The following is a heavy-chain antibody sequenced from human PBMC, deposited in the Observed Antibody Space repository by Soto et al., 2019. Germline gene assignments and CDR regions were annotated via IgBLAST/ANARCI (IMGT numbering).Heavy chain of an antibody. CDR3: ARVPPYYYDSSGYPDY. Sequence: SETLSLTCSVSGGSVSSISYYWGWIRQPPGKGLEWIGTISYTGITYSNPSLKSRVTIFIDTSKNQFSLRLSSVTAADTAVYYCARVPPYYYDSSGYPDYWGQGTLVTVSS. CDR2: ISYTGIT. J-gene: IGHJ4*02. CDR1: GGSVSSISYY. V-gene: IGHV4-39*01. D-gene: IGHD3-22*01.